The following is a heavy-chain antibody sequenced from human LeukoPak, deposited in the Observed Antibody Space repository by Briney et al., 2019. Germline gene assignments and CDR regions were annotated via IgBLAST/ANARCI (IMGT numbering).Heavy chain of an antibody. J-gene: IGHJ4*02. V-gene: IGHV3-23*01. Sequence: GGSLRLSCAASGFIFSSYAMSWVRQAPARGLEWVSSLRGDGETFYADSVKGRFTLSRDESGNTVYLQMNNLRVEDTAVYFCAKASWVSSDDAVLWGQGTLVTVSS. D-gene: IGHD3-16*01. CDR1: GFIFSSYA. CDR3: AKASWVSSDDAVL. CDR2: LRGDGET.